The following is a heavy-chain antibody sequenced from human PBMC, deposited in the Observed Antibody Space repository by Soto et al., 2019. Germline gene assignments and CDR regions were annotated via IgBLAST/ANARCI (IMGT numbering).Heavy chain of an antibody. J-gene: IGHJ5*02. Sequence: EVQLLESGGGLVQPGWSLRLSCAASGFTFSSYAMSWVLQAPGKGLEWVSAISGSGGSTYYADSVKGRFTISRDNSKNTLYLQMNSLRAEDTVVYYCAKDEGAYYDTHWFDTLGQGTLVTVSS. CDR3: AKDEGAYYDTHWFDT. CDR1: GFTFSSYA. D-gene: IGHD3-22*01. V-gene: IGHV3-23*01. CDR2: ISGSGGST.